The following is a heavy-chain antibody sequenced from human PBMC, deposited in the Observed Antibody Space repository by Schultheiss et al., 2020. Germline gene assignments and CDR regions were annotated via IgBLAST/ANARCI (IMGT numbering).Heavy chain of an antibody. Sequence: SCAASGFTFSSYWMHWVRQAPGKGLVWVSRINSDGSSTSYADSVKGRFTISRDNAKNTLYLQMNSLRAEDTAVYYCARDLYDFWSGPRGGYYFDYWGQGTLVTVSS. D-gene: IGHD3-3*01. CDR2: INSDGSST. J-gene: IGHJ4*02. CDR1: GFTFSSYW. V-gene: IGHV3-74*01. CDR3: ARDLYDFWSGPRGGYYFDY.